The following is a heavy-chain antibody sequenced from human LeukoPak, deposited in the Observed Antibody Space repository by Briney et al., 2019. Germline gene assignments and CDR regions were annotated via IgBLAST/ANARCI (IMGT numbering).Heavy chain of an antibody. Sequence: ASVKVSCKASGYTFTGYYMHWVRQAPGQGLEWMGWINSNSGATHYAQKFQGRVTMTRDTSISTAYMELSRLRSDDTAVYYCARDRGYSGYDYWGQGTLVTVSS. V-gene: IGHV1-2*02. J-gene: IGHJ4*02. CDR3: ARDRGYSGYDY. D-gene: IGHD5-12*01. CDR1: GYTFTGYY. CDR2: INSNSGAT.